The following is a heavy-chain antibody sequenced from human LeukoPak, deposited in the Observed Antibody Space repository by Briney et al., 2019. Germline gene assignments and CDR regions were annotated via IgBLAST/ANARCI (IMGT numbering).Heavy chain of an antibody. J-gene: IGHJ3*02. CDR3: ARHTSDGDRDALDI. Sequence: PSETLSLTCSVSGGSMISSSYYWNWVRQSPGKGLEWIGSISFSGSTYYSPSLRSRVTISVDTSKNQFSLRVTSVTAADTAFYFCARHTSDGDRDALDIWGQGTLVTVS. V-gene: IGHV4-39*01. CDR1: GGSMISSSYY. CDR2: ISFSGST. D-gene: IGHD4-17*01.